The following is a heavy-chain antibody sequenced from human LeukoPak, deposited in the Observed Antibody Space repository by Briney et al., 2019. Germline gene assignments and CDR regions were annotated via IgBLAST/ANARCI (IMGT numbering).Heavy chain of an antibody. Sequence: PGGSLRLSCAASGFTFSSYSMNWVRQPPGKGLEWIGHIYYSGSTYYNPSLKSRVTISVATSKNQFSLKLSSVTAADTAVYYCARRGRTVPATILDAFDIWGQGTMVTVSS. CDR2: IYYSGST. CDR3: ARRGRTVPATILDAFDI. V-gene: IGHV4-59*04. J-gene: IGHJ3*02. D-gene: IGHD2-2*02. CDR1: GFTFSSYSMN.